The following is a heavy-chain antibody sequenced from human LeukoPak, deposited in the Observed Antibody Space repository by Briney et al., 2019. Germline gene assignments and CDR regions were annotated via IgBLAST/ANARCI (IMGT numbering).Heavy chain of an antibody. D-gene: IGHD3-10*01. J-gene: IGHJ4*02. CDR1: GFTFSNYW. Sequence: GGSLRLSCTAPGFTFSNYWMIWLRQAPGKGWEWVANTNKGGSETYYISSVKGRFTISRDNAKSSLYLQMNSLRAEDTAVYFCARDEIGSSEYWGEGTLITVSA. CDR2: TNKGGSET. CDR3: ARDEIGSSEY. V-gene: IGHV3-7*01.